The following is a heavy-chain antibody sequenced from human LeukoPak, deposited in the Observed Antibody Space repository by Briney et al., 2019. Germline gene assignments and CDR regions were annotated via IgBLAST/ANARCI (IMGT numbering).Heavy chain of an antibody. CDR1: GFTSGDYA. V-gene: IGHV3-49*03. CDR3: TRNIPHNYGDYDTI. CDR2: IRSKAYGGTT. D-gene: IGHD4-17*01. Sequence: GGSLRLSCTASGFTSGDYAMSWFRQAPGKGLEWVAFIRSKAYGGTTKYAASVKGRFTMSRDDSNSIAYLQMNSLKTEDTAVYYCTRNIPHNYGDYDTIWGQGTMVTVSS. J-gene: IGHJ3*02.